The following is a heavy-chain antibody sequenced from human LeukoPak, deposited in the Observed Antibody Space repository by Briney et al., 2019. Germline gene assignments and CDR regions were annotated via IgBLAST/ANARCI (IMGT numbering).Heavy chain of an antibody. J-gene: IGHJ3*02. Sequence: PGGSLRLSCAASGFTFSDYSMNWIRQAPGKGLEWVSSISSGSSYKYYADSVEGRFTISRDNAENSLYLQMNGLGAEDTAVYYCARSGLTAEWGFNDAFDIWGQGTMVTVSS. CDR2: ISSGSSYK. CDR1: GFTFSDYS. V-gene: IGHV3-21*01. CDR3: ARSGLTAEWGFNDAFDI. D-gene: IGHD6-13*01.